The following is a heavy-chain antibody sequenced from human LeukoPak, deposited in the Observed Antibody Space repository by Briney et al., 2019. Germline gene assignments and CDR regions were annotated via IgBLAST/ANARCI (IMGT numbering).Heavy chain of an antibody. Sequence: GGSPRLSCAASGFTFSSYWMSWVRQAPGKGLEWVANIKQDGSEKHYVESVKGRFTISRDNAKNSLYLQMNSLRAEDTAVYYCARAIGHFDYWGQGTLVTVSS. CDR2: IKQDGSEK. V-gene: IGHV3-7*01. D-gene: IGHD3-22*01. J-gene: IGHJ4*02. CDR3: ARAIGHFDY. CDR1: GFTFSSYW.